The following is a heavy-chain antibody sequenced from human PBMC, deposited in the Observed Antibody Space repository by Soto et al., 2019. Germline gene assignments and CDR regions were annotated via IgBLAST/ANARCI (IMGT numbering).Heavy chain of an antibody. D-gene: IGHD6-13*01. CDR1: GDSVSSNSAA. CDR2: TYYRSKWYN. J-gene: IGHJ6*02. CDR3: ARFLYSSSWYPDLNYYGMDV. V-gene: IGHV6-1*01. Sequence: SQTLSLTCAISGDSVSSNSAAWSWIRQSPSRGLEWLGRTYYRSKWYNDDAVSVKGRITISPDTSKNQFSLQLNSVTPEDTAVYYCARFLYSSSWYPDLNYYGMDVWGQGTTVTVSS.